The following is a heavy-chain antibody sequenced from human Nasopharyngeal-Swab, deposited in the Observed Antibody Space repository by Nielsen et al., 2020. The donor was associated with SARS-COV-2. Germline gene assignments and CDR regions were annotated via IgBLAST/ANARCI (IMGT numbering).Heavy chain of an antibody. Sequence: GGSLRLSCAASGFIFSTYAMHWVRQAQGKGLEWVALISYDGSSNYYAHSVKGRFTISRDNSKNTLYLQMNSLRGEDTAVYYCARPARRGLNWFDPWGQGTLVTVSS. V-gene: IGHV3-30-3*01. CDR1: GFIFSTYA. CDR3: ARPARRGLNWFDP. CDR2: ISYDGSSN. J-gene: IGHJ5*02. D-gene: IGHD3-22*01.